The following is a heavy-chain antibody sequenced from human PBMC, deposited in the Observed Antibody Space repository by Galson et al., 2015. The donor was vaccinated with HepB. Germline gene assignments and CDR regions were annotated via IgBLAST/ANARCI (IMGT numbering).Heavy chain of an antibody. J-gene: IGHJ2*01. V-gene: IGHV3-33*01. D-gene: IGHD2-2*01. Sequence: SLRLSCAASGFTFSSYGMHWVRQAPGKGLEWVAVIWYDGSNKYYADSVKGRFTISRDNSKNTLYLQMNSLRAEDTAVYYYARERTPSLATSCHTSGKGAGYWYFDLWGRGTLVTVSS. CDR3: ARERTPSLATSCHTSGKGAGYWYFDL. CDR1: GFTFSSYG. CDR2: IWYDGSNK.